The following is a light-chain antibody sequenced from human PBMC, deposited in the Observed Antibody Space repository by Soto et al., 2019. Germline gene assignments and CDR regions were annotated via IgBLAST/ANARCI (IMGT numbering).Light chain of an antibody. J-gene: IGLJ1*01. Sequence: QSVLTQPASVSGSPGQSITISCTGTSSDVGGYKYVSWYQQHPDKAPKLMIYEVSNRPSGVSNRFSGSKSGNTASLTISGLQAEDEADYYCSSYTSSSSDVFGTGTKVTVL. CDR1: SSDVGGYKY. V-gene: IGLV2-14*01. CDR2: EVS. CDR3: SSYTSSSSDV.